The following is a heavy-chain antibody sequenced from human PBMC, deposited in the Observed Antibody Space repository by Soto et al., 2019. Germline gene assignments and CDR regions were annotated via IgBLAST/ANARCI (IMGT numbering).Heavy chain of an antibody. CDR3: ARGEYDFWSGYSYYFDY. CDR1: GGSITGNNYY. V-gene: IGHV4-39*01. CDR2: VHYSGST. D-gene: IGHD3-3*01. Sequence: SETLSLTCTVSGGSITGNNYYWGWIRQPPGKGLECIGSVHYSGSTYYNPSLKSRVTISVDTSKNQFSLKLSSVTAADTAVYYCARGEYDFWSGYSYYFDYWGQGTLVTVSS. J-gene: IGHJ4*02.